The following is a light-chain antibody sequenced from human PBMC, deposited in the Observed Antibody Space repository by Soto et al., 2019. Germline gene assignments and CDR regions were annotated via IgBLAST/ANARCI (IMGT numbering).Light chain of an antibody. J-gene: IGLJ1*01. CDR2: EVS. V-gene: IGLV2-14*01. Sequence: QSVLTQPASVSGSPGQSITIPCTGTSSDIGGYNDVSWYQQHPGKAPKLMIYEVSHRPSGISNRFSGSKSGNTASLTISGLQAEDVADYYCSSYTSSVAHVFGTGTKVTVL. CDR1: SSDIGGYND. CDR3: SSYTSSVAHV.